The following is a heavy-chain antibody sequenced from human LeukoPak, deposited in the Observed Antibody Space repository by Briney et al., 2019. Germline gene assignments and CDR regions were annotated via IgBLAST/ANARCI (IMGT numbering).Heavy chain of an antibody. CDR2: ISWNGAIM. V-gene: IGHV3-9*01. CDR3: AKDISNGGFADRYFPGMDA. D-gene: IGHD4-23*01. Sequence: PGGSLRLSCATSGFKFDDYGMHWVRQAPRKGLEWVSGISWNGAIMVYADSVKGRFTISRDNAKNSLYLQMKSLRVEDTALYYCAKDISNGGFADRYFPGMDAWGQGTLVNVS. J-gene: IGHJ5*02. CDR1: GFKFDDYG.